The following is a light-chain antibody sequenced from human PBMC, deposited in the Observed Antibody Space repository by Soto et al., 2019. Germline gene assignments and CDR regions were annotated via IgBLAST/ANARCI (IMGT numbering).Light chain of an antibody. Sequence: QSALTQPASVSGSPGQAITISCTGTSSDVGGYNYVSWYQHHPDKAPKLILYEVSSRPSGVSNRFSGSKSGNTASLTISGLQAEDEAEYYCSSYTSTSTLVVFGGGTQLTVL. CDR2: EVS. CDR1: SSDVGGYNY. CDR3: SSYTSTSTLVV. J-gene: IGLJ2*01. V-gene: IGLV2-14*01.